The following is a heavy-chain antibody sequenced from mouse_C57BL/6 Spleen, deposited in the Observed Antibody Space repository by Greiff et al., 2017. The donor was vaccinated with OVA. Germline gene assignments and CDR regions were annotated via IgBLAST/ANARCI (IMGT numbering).Heavy chain of an antibody. CDR1: GFSLTSYG. CDR2: IWGVGST. Sequence: QVQLKESGPGLVAPSQSLSITCPVSGFSLTSYGVDWVRQSPGKGLEWLGVIWGVGSTNYNSALKSRLSISKDNAKSQVFLKMNSLQTDDTAMYYCANLLQSWWGQGTTLTVSS. V-gene: IGHV2-6*01. CDR3: ANLLQSW. J-gene: IGHJ2*01. D-gene: IGHD2-12*01.